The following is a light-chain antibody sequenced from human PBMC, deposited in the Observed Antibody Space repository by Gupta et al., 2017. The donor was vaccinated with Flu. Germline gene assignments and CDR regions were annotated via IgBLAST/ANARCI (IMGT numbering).Light chain of an antibody. V-gene: IGKV3D-15*01. Sequence: EIVMTQSPATLSVSPGERATLSCRASQSVSSNLAWYQQKPGQAPRLLIYGASTRATGIPARFRGSGSGTEFTLTIRSLQSEDFAVYYCQQYNNGPPITFGQGTRLEMK. CDR3: QQYNNGPPIT. CDR2: GAS. J-gene: IGKJ5*01. CDR1: QSVSSN.